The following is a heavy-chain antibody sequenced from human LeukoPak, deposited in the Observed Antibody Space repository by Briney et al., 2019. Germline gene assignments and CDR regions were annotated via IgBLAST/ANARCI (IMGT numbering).Heavy chain of an antibody. J-gene: IGHJ6*02. CDR1: GYTFTGYY. D-gene: IGHD7-27*01. Sequence: ASVKVSCKASGYTFTGYYMHWVRQAPGQGLEWIGWINPNSGGTNYAQKFQGWVTMTRDTSISTAYMELSRLRSDDTAVYYCARDQIWGYSRSYYYGMDVWGQGTTVTVSS. CDR3: ARDQIWGYSRSYYYGMDV. V-gene: IGHV1-2*04. CDR2: INPNSGGT.